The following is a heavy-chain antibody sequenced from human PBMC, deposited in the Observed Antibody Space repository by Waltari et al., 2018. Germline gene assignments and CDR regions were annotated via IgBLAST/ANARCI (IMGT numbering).Heavy chain of an antibody. D-gene: IGHD5-12*01. V-gene: IGHV4-34*02. CDR3: AREYSSFEPIFDY. J-gene: IGHJ4*02. CDR1: DDSFSKYY. Sequence: QVQLQQWGAGLLKPSETLSVTCEVFDDSFSKYYWVWIRQSPGKGLEWIGEINRIGSTNYNPSLKGRVTRSLDMSKKQVSLRVTSVTAADTAVYYCAREYSSFEPIFDYWGRGTLVTVSS. CDR2: INRIGST.